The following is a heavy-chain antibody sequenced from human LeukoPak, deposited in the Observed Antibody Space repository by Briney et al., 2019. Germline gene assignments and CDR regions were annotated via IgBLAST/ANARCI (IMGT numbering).Heavy chain of an antibody. J-gene: IGHJ4*02. CDR3: ARDLRFGESGD. CDR1: GGSISSGSYY. V-gene: IGHV4-61*02. D-gene: IGHD3-10*01. CDR2: IYTSGST. Sequence: SETLSLTCTVSGGSISSGSYYWSWIRQPAGKGLEWIGRIYTSGSTNYNPSLKSRVTISVDTSKNQFSLKLSSVTAADTAVYYCARDLRFGESGDWGQGTLVTVSS.